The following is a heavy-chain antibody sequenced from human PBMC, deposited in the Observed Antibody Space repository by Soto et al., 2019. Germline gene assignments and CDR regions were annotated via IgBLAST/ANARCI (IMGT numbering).Heavy chain of an antibody. CDR3: ASDGGVASVYGMDV. CDR2: INPNSGGT. V-gene: IGHV1-2*02. D-gene: IGHD5-12*01. Sequence: QVHLVQSGAEVKRPGASVKVSCKASGYTLTDYYIHWVRQAPGQGLEWLGWINPNSGGTNYAQKFRGRVTLSRDTSISTSYLELGRLTTDDTAVYYCASDGGVASVYGMDVWGQGTTVTVSS. CDR1: GYTLTDYY. J-gene: IGHJ6*02.